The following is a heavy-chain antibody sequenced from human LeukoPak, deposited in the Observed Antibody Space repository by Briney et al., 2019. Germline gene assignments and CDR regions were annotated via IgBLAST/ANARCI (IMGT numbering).Heavy chain of an antibody. V-gene: IGHV1-8*01. J-gene: IGHJ6*03. Sequence: ASVKVSCKASGYTFTNYDINWVRQATGQGLEWMGWMNPNSGNTGYAQKFQGRVTITRNTSISTAYMELSSLRSEDTAVYYCARGRSPRRGSGNALYCYYMDVWGKGTTVTVSS. D-gene: IGHD3-10*01. CDR3: ARGRSPRRGSGNALYCYYMDV. CDR2: MNPNSGNT. CDR1: GYTFTNYD.